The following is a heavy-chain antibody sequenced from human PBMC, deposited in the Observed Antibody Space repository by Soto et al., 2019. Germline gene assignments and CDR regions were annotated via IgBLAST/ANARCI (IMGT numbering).Heavy chain of an antibody. CDR3: ARDGCPNGVCFNDY. Sequence: RRLSCAASGFSFSSYAMHWVRQAPGKGLEWLSFISYDGRNEYYADSVKGRFTVSRDGSENTLYLQINTLKPEDTAVYYCARDGCPNGVCFNDYWGQGTLVTVSS. V-gene: IGHV3-30*04. CDR2: ISYDGRNE. CDR1: GFSFSSYA. J-gene: IGHJ4*02. D-gene: IGHD2-8*01.